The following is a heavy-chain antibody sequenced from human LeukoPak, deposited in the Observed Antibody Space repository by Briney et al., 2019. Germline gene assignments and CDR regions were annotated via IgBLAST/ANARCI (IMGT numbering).Heavy chain of an antibody. J-gene: IGHJ4*02. Sequence: SETLSLTCTVSGGSTSSTSYYWGWIRQPPGKGLEWIASVYHSGSTYYNPSLQSRVSTSVDTSKNQFSLRLNSVTAADTAVYYCASLKKRHLRLSPPDYWGEGILVTVSS. CDR1: GGSTSSTSYY. D-gene: IGHD1-1*01. CDR2: VYHSGST. V-gene: IGHV4-39*01. CDR3: ASLKKRHLRLSPPDY.